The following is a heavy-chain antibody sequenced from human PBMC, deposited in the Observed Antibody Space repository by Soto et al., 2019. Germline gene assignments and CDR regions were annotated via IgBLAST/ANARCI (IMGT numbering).Heavy chain of an antibody. J-gene: IGHJ6*02. CDR2: IYHSGST. V-gene: IGHV4-4*02. CDR3: ARRTSSGYSSSWPPDYYYYYGMDV. D-gene: IGHD6-13*01. CDR1: GGSISSSNW. Sequence: SLTCAVSGGSISSSNWWSWVRQPPGKGLEWIGEIYHSGSTNYNPSLKSRVTISVDKSKNQFSLKLSSVTAADTAVYYCARRTSSGYSSSWPPDYYYYYGMDVWGQGTTVTVSS.